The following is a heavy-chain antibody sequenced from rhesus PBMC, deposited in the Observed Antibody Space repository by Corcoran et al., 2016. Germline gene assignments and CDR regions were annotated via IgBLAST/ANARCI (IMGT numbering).Heavy chain of an antibody. J-gene: IGHJ6*01. Sequence: QVQLKESGPGLVKPSETLSLTCTVSGDFIIRGYAWSWIRQPPGKGLEWIGYIGEYYNPSLKSRVTISKDTSKNQFSLNLTSVTAADTAVYYCASGLNYGAPNFGLDSWGQGVVVTVSS. CDR1: GDFIIRGYA. D-gene: IGHD1-26*01. CDR2: IGE. V-gene: IGHV4-127*01. CDR3: ASGLNYGAPNFGLDS.